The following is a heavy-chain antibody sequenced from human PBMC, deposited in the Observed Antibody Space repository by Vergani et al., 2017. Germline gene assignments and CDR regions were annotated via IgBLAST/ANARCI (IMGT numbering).Heavy chain of an antibody. D-gene: IGHD6-13*01. V-gene: IGHV4-59*01. CDR3: ARAGSSSWYYDAFDI. Sequence: QVQLQESGPGLVKPSETLSLTCTVSGGSISSYYWSWIRQPPGKGLEWIGYIYYSGSTNYNPSLKSRVTISVDTSKNQFSLKLSSVTAADTAVYYCARAGSSSWYYDAFDIGGQGTMVTVSS. J-gene: IGHJ3*02. CDR2: IYYSGST. CDR1: GGSISSYY.